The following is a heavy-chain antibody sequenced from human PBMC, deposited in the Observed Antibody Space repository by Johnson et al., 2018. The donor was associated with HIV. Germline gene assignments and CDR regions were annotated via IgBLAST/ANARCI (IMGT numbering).Heavy chain of an antibody. CDR3: ARVGSTWTDAFDI. V-gene: IGHV3-66*02. CDR1: GFTVSSNY. D-gene: IGHD6-13*01. Sequence: VQLVESGGGLVQPGESLRLSCAASGFTVSSNYMSWVRQAPGKGLEWVSVIYSGGSTYYADSVKGRFTISRDKSKNTLYLQMNSLRTEDTAVYYCARVGSTWTDAFDIWGQGTMVTVSS. J-gene: IGHJ3*02. CDR2: IYSGGST.